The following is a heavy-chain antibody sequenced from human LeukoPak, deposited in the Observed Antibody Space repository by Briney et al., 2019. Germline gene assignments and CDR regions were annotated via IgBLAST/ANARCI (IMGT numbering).Heavy chain of an antibody. CDR3: ARAGCGGDCYYYNHLGLGWFDP. CDR1: GYTFTSYY. CDR2: INPSGGST. V-gene: IGHV1-46*01. D-gene: IGHD2-21*02. Sequence: ASVKVSCKASGYTFTSYYMHWVRQAPRQGLEWMGIINPSGGSTSYAQKFQGRVTMTRDTSTSTVYMELSSLRSEDTAVYYCARAGCGGDCYYYNHLGLGWFDPWGQGTLVTVSS. J-gene: IGHJ5*02.